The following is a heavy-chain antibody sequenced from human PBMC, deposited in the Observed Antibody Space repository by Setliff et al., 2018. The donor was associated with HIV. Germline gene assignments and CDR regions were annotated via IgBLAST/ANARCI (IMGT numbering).Heavy chain of an antibody. D-gene: IGHD3-22*01. Sequence: ASVKVSCKASGYTFSSYGISWVRQAPGQGLEWVGWVSNEGGTNYAQKFQGRVTMTRDTSISTAYMELSRLRSDDTAVYYCARNYYDSSGYRHYYYYYYMDVWGKGTTVTVSS. CDR3: ARNYYDSSGYRHYYYYYYMDV. CDR1: GYTFSSYG. V-gene: IGHV1-2*02. J-gene: IGHJ6*03. CDR2: VSNEGGT.